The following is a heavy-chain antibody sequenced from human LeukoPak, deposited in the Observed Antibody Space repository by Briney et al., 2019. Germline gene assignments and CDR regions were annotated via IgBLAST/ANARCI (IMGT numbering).Heavy chain of an antibody. Sequence: GGSLRLSCAGYGFTFSSYWMNWVRQAPGKGLEWVANINQDVVDSVKGRFTIPRDNAKNSLYLQVNSLRAEDTAVYYCARGTLLPGIDYWGQGTLVTVSS. J-gene: IGHJ4*02. CDR3: ARGTLLPGIDY. CDR1: GFTFSSYW. CDR2: INQDV. D-gene: IGHD1-26*01. V-gene: IGHV3-7*01.